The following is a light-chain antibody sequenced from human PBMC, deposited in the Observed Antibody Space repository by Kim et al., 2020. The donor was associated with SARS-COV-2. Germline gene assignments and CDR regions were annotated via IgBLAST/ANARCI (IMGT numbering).Light chain of an antibody. CDR3: NSYTSSSTLV. V-gene: IGLV2-14*04. J-gene: IGLJ2*01. CDR1: SSDVGGYKY. CDR2: DVS. Sequence: GQSITISCTGTSSDVGGYKYVSWYQQHPGKAPKRLIYDVSGRRSGVSNRFSGSKSGNTASLTISGLQAEDEADYYCNSYTSSSTLVFGGGTQLTVL.